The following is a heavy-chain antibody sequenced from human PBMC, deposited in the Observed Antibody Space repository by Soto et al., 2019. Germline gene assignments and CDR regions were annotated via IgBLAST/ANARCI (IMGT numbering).Heavy chain of an antibody. CDR2: IYYSGST. J-gene: IGHJ3*02. D-gene: IGHD2-2*03. V-gene: IGHV4-31*03. Sequence: PSETLSLTCTVSGGSISSGGYYWSWIRQHPGKGLEWIGYIYYSGSTYYNPSLKSRVTISVDTSKNQFSLKLSSVTAADTAVYYCARESVDIVVVPAAPRSDGYAFDIWGQGTMVTVSS. CDR3: ARESVDIVVVPAAPRSDGYAFDI. CDR1: GGSISSGGYY.